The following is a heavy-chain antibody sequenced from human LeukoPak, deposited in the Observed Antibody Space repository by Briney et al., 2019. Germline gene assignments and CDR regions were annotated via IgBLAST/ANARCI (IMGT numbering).Heavy chain of an antibody. CDR1: GFTFSSYS. Sequence: GGSLRLSCAASGFTFSSYSMNWVRQAPGKGVEWVSFISTSSSYIYYADSVKGRFTISRDNAKNSLYLQVNSLTAEDTAVYYCARVRPGQWLLRDAFDIWDQGTMVTVSS. J-gene: IGHJ3*02. V-gene: IGHV3-21*01. D-gene: IGHD5-12*01. CDR2: ISTSSSYI. CDR3: ARVRPGQWLLRDAFDI.